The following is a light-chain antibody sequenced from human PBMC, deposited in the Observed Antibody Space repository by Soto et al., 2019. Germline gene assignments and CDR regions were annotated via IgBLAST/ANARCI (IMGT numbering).Light chain of an antibody. CDR2: DVS. CDR3: SSYKSSSTPYV. Sequence: QSALTQPASVSGSPGQSITISCTGTSSDVGGYNYVSWYQQHPGKAPKLMIYDVSNRPSGVSNRSSGSKSGNTASLTISGLQAEDEADYYCSSYKSSSTPYVFGSGTKVTVL. CDR1: SSDVGGYNY. V-gene: IGLV2-14*01. J-gene: IGLJ1*01.